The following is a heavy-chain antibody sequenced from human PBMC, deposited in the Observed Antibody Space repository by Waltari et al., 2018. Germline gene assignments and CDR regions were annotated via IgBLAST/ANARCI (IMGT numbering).Heavy chain of an antibody. V-gene: IGHV4-34*01. CDR3: ARALRSSGWPRNWYFDL. J-gene: IGHJ2*01. CDR2: ITHSGST. CDR1: GGSFSGYY. Sequence: QVQLQQWGAGLLKPSETLSLTCAVYGGSFSGYYWSWIRQPPGKGLEWIGEITHSGSTNYTPSLKSRVTISVDTSKNQFSLKLSSVTAADTAVYYCARALRSSGWPRNWYFDLWGRGTLVTVSS. D-gene: IGHD6-19*01.